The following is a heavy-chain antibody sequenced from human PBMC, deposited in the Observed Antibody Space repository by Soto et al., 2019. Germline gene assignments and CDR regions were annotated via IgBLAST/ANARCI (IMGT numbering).Heavy chain of an antibody. Sequence: GGSLRLSCAASGFTFSSYWMHWVRQAPGKGLVWVSRIKGDGSETNYAGSVKGRFTISRDNAKNTLYLQLNSLRAEDTAVYYCLRGNSGYGNFDYWGQGTRVTAPQ. V-gene: IGHV3-74*01. CDR1: GFTFSSYW. CDR2: IKGDGSET. CDR3: LRGNSGYGNFDY. J-gene: IGHJ4*02. D-gene: IGHD5-12*01.